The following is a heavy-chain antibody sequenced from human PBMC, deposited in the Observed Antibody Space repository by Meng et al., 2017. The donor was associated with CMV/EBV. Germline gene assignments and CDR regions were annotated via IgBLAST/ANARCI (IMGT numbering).Heavy chain of an antibody. Sequence: GESLKISCAASGFTVSSNYMSWVRQAPGKGLEWVSVIYSGGSPYYADSVKGRFTISRDNSQNTLYLQMNSLRAEDTAVYYCARDQYEVYSSGWFTSYNWFDPWGQGTLVTVSS. CDR1: GFTVSSNY. CDR2: IYSGGSP. V-gene: IGHV3-53*01. CDR3: ARDQYEVYSSGWFTSYNWFDP. D-gene: IGHD6-19*01. J-gene: IGHJ5*02.